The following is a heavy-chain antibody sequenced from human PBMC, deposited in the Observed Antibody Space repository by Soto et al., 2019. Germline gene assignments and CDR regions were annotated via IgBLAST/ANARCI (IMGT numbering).Heavy chain of an antibody. Sequence: QVQLLESGGGVVQPGNSVRISCAASGFTFSSYAMHWVRQAPGKGLEWVSIISSDGNKKYYGDSVKGRFTISRDNSKNTLYLQMNSLRGEDTAVYYCARDRSGTSDYWGQGTLVAVSS. J-gene: IGHJ4*02. D-gene: IGHD1-1*01. CDR3: ARDRSGTSDY. V-gene: IGHV3-30-3*01. CDR2: ISSDGNKK. CDR1: GFTFSSYA.